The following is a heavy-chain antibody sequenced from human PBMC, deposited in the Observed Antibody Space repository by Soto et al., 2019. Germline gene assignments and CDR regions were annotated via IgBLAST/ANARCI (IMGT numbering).Heavy chain of an antibody. Sequence: QVQLVESGGGVVPPGRSLRLSCAASGFTFSSYAMHWVRQAPGKGLEWVAVISYDGSNKYYADSVKGRFTISRDNSKNTVYLQMNSLRAEDTAVYYCARDIVATIAYYYYGMDVWGQGTTVTVSS. CDR3: ARDIVATIAYYYYGMDV. V-gene: IGHV3-30-3*01. D-gene: IGHD5-12*01. CDR2: ISYDGSNK. CDR1: GFTFSSYA. J-gene: IGHJ6*02.